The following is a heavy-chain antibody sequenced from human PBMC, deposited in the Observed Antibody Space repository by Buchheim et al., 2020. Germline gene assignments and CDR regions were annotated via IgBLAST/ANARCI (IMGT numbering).Heavy chain of an antibody. CDR2: ISGSGGST. D-gene: IGHD3-22*01. Sequence: EVQLLESGGGLVQPGGSLRLSCAASGFTFSSYAMSWVRQAPGKGLEWVSAISGSGGSTYYADSVKGRFTISRDNSKNTLYLQMNSLIAEDTAVYYCAKDDYYDSSGYYYTSHYWGQGTL. J-gene: IGHJ4*02. CDR3: AKDDYYDSSGYYYTSHY. CDR1: GFTFSSYA. V-gene: IGHV3-23*01.